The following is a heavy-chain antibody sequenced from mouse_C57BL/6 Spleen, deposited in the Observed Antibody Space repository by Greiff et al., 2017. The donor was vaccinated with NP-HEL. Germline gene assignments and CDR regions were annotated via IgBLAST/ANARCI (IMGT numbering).Heavy chain of an antibody. CDR1: GFTFSNYW. V-gene: IGHV6-3*01. D-gene: IGHD2-1*01. CDR3: TGGGNLLGDD. Sequence: EVQLQESGGGLVQPGGSMKLSCVASGFTFSNYWMNWVRQSPEKGLEWVAQIRLKSDNYATHYAESVKGRFTISRDDSKSSVYLQMNNLRAEDTGIYYCTGGGNLLGDDWGQGTTLTVSS. J-gene: IGHJ2*01. CDR2: IRLKSDNYAT.